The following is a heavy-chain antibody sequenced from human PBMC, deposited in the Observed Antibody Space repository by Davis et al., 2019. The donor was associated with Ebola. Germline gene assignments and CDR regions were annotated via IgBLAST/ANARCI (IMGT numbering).Heavy chain of an antibody. CDR1: GFTFSSYG. D-gene: IGHD1-20*01. J-gene: IGHJ6*02. CDR2: ISYDGSNK. V-gene: IGHV3-30*18. Sequence: PGGSLRLSCAASGFTFSSYGMHRVRQAPGKGLEWVAVISYDGSNKYYADSVKGRFTISRDNSKNTLYLQMNSLRAEDTAVYYCAKRYNWNPYYYYGMDVWGQGTTVTVSS. CDR3: AKRYNWNPYYYYGMDV.